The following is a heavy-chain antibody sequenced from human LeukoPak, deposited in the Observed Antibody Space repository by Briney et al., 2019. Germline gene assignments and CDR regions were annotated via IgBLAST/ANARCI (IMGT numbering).Heavy chain of an antibody. CDR3: ARGRDSSGYPHYFDY. Sequence: SQTLSLTCTVSGGSISSGSYYWSWIRQPAGKGLEWIGRIYTSGSTNYNPSLKSRVTISVDTSKNQFSLKLSSVTAADTAVYYCARGRDSSGYPHYFDYWGQGTLVTVSS. V-gene: IGHV4-61*02. J-gene: IGHJ4*02. CDR2: IYTSGST. CDR1: GGSISSGSYY. D-gene: IGHD3-22*01.